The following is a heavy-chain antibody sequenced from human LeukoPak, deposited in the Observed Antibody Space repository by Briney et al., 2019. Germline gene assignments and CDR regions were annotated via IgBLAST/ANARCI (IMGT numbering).Heavy chain of an antibody. CDR1: GYSFTTYY. J-gene: IGHJ6*03. CDR3: ARGPGLATIWSRYYMDV. Sequence: ASVKVSCKASGYSFTTYYLYWLRQAPGQGLEWMGVINPGGGSATYAQKFQGRVTITADESTSTAYMELSSLRSEDTAVYYCARGPGLATIWSRYYMDVWGKGTTVTISS. V-gene: IGHV1-46*01. CDR2: INPGGGSA. D-gene: IGHD5-12*01.